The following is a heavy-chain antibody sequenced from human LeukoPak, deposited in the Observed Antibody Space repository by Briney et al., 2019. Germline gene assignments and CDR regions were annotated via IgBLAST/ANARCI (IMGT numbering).Heavy chain of an antibody. CDR1: GYTFTSYD. J-gene: IGHJ6*03. CDR2: MNPNSGNT. V-gene: IGHV1-8*01. Sequence: ASVKVSCKASGYTFTSYDINWVRHATGQGLEWMGWMNPNSGNTGYAQKFQGRVTMTRNTSISTAYMELSSLRSEDTAVYYCAREEWHQDYYYYYMDVWGKGTTVTVSS. D-gene: IGHD3-3*01. CDR3: AREEWHQDYYYYYMDV.